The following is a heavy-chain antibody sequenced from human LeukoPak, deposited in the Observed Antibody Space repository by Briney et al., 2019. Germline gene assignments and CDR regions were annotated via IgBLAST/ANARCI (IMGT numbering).Heavy chain of an antibody. D-gene: IGHD6-13*01. CDR2: IYYSGST. Sequence: SENLSLTCTVSGGSISSYYWSWIRQPPGKGLEWIGYIYYSGSTKYNPSLKSRVTISVDTSKNQFSLKLSSVTAADTAVYYCARGASSSGYSSSWLSYFDYWGQGTLVTVSS. CDR3: ARGASSSGYSSSWLSYFDY. V-gene: IGHV4-59*01. CDR1: GGSISSYY. J-gene: IGHJ4*02.